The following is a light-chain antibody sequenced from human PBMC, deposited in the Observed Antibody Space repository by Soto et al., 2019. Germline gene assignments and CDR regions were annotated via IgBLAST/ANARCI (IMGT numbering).Light chain of an antibody. CDR1: EYIGTW. J-gene: IGKJ4*01. CDR2: AAS. CDR3: QQGASFPLA. V-gene: IGKV1-12*01. Sequence: DIQMTQSPSSVSASVGDTVTITCRASEYIGTWLAWYQQKPGKAPNLLISAASSLQSGVPTRFSGSGSGTDFTLTISSLQPADFATYFCQQGASFPLAFGGGTKVEIK.